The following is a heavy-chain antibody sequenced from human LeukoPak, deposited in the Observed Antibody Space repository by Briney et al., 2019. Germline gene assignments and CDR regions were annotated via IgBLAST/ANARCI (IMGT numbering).Heavy chain of an antibody. D-gene: IGHD3-10*01. CDR3: AKAELLWFGGLPYYYYGMDV. V-gene: IGHV3-30*18. Sequence: GGSLRLSCAASGFTFSSYGMHWVRQAPGKGLEWVAVISYDGSNKYYADSVKGRFTISRDNSKNTLYLQMNSLRAEDTAVYYCAKAELLWFGGLPYYYYGMDVWGQGTTVTVSS. CDR1: GFTFSSYG. J-gene: IGHJ6*02. CDR2: ISYDGSNK.